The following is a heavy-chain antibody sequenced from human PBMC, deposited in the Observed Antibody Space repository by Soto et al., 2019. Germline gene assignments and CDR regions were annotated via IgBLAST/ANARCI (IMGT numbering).Heavy chain of an antibody. CDR2: ISGSGGST. Sequence: PGGSLRLSCAASGFTFSSYAMSWVRQAPGKGLEWVSAISGSGGSTYYADSVKGRFTISRDNSKNTLYLQMNSLRAEDTAVYYCAKDQLFNYGSGSYYIDPWGQGTLVTVSS. CDR1: GFTFSSYA. J-gene: IGHJ5*02. D-gene: IGHD3-10*01. V-gene: IGHV3-23*01. CDR3: AKDQLFNYGSGSYYIDP.